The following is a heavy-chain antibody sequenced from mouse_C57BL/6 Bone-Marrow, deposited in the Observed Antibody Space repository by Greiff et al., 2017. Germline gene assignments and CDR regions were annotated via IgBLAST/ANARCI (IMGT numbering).Heavy chain of an antibody. Sequence: VQLKESGGDLVKPGGSLKLSCAASGFTFSSYGMSWVRQTPDKRLEWVATISSGGSYTYYPDSVKGRFTISRDNAKNTLYLQMSSLKSEDTAMYYCARHGPFITTVAEAMDYWGQGTSVTVSS. CDR1: GFTFSSYG. CDR2: ISSGGSYT. V-gene: IGHV5-6*01. D-gene: IGHD1-1*01. CDR3: ARHGPFITTVAEAMDY. J-gene: IGHJ4*01.